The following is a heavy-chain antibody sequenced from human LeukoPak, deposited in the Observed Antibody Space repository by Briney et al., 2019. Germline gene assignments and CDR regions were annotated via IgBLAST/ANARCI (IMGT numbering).Heavy chain of an antibody. Sequence: GASVKVSCKASGGTISSYAISWVRQAPGQGLEWMGGIIPIFGPANYAQKFQGRVTITTDESTSTGYMELSSLRSEDTAVYCCARAQDYSNYSGPKYYYYYMDVWGKGTTVTVSS. J-gene: IGHJ6*03. D-gene: IGHD4-11*01. CDR3: ARAQDYSNYSGPKYYYYYMDV. V-gene: IGHV1-69*05. CDR2: IIPIFGPA. CDR1: GGTISSYA.